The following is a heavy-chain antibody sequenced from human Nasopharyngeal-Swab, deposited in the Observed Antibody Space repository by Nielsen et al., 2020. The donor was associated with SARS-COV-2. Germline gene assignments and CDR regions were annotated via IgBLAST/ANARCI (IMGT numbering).Heavy chain of an antibody. J-gene: IGHJ4*02. CDR2: INPDGNTI. Sequence: GGSLRLSCAAPGFSLSSYWMHWVRQAPGKGLSWVSRINPDGNTINYADSVKGRFTISRDTAKNTLYLQMSSLRVEDTAVYYCTRDTFGPTDSWGQGTLVTVSS. V-gene: IGHV3-74*01. CDR1: GFSLSSYW. D-gene: IGHD2/OR15-2a*01. CDR3: TRDTFGPTDS.